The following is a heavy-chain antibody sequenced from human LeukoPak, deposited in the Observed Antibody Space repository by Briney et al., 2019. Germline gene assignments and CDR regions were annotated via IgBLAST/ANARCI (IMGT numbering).Heavy chain of an antibody. J-gene: IGHJ5*02. CDR3: ARARYCSSTSCYWYAWFDP. V-gene: IGHV4-38-2*01. Sequence: PSETLSLTCAVSGYSISSGYYWGWIRQPPGKGLEWIGSIYHSGSTYYNPSLKSRVTISVDTSKNQFSLKLSSVTAADTAVYYCARARYCSSTSCYWYAWFDPWGQGTLVTVSS. D-gene: IGHD2-2*01. CDR2: IYHSGST. CDR1: GYSISSGYY.